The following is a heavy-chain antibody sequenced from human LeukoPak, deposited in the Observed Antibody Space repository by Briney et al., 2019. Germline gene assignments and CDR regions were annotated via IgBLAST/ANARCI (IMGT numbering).Heavy chain of an antibody. Sequence: GGSLRLSCAASGFTFSSYSMNWVRQAPGKGLEWVSSISSSSSYIYYADSVKGRFTISRDNAKNSLYLQMNSLRAEDTAVYYCAREYSSSWYEGYHFDYWGQGTLVTVSS. CDR2: ISSSSSYI. CDR3: AREYSSSWYEGYHFDY. V-gene: IGHV3-21*01. CDR1: GFTFSSYS. D-gene: IGHD6-13*01. J-gene: IGHJ4*02.